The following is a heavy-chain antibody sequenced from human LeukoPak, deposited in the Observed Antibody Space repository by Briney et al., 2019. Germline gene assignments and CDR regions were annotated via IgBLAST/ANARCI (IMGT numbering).Heavy chain of an antibody. V-gene: IGHV3-33*01. CDR2: IWYDGTNK. CDR3: ARDLIVGAHFDY. J-gene: IGHJ4*02. CDR1: GLTFNHYG. Sequence: GGSLRLSCTASGLTFNHYGMHWVRQAPGRRLEWVAGIWYDGTNKYYADSVKGRLTISRDNSRNTLYLQMNSLRVEDTAMYSCARDLIVGAHFDYWGQGTLVTVSS. D-gene: IGHD1-26*01.